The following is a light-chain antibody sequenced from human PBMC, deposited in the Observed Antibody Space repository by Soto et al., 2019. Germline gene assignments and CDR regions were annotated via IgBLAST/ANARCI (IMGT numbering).Light chain of an antibody. CDR3: CSYTGRLTLL. CDR1: SSDVGGYDY. Sequence: QSALAQPASVSGSPGQSITISCTGSSSDVGGYDYVSWYQQHPGKAPKLMIYEVSNRPSGVSNRFSGSKSGNTASLTISGLQAEDEADYYCCSYTGRLTLLLGGGTKVTV. V-gene: IGLV2-14*01. J-gene: IGLJ2*01. CDR2: EVS.